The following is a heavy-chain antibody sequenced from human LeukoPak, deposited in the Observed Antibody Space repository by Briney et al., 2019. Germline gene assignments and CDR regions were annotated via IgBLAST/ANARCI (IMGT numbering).Heavy chain of an antibody. V-gene: IGHV4-34*01. J-gene: IGHJ5*02. CDR2: INHSGST. D-gene: IGHD3-16*01. Sequence: SSETLSLTCAVYGGSFSGYYWSWIRQPPGKGLEWIGEINHSGSTNYNPSLKSRVTISVDTSKNQFSLKLSSVTAADTAVYYCARGSYDYVWGSYPNWFDPWGQGTLVTVSS. CDR3: ARGSYDYVWGSYPNWFDP. CDR1: GGSFSGYY.